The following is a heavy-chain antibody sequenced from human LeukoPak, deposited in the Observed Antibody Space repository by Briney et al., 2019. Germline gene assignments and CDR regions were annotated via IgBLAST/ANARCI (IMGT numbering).Heavy chain of an antibody. J-gene: IGHJ4*02. Sequence: ETLSLTCTVSGGSMWTFYGMCIRRSRGRGREWIGYVQYRGSTNYSPSLKGRGPISVDTSKNQVSLKLTSVTAADTAVYYCRTHPRGYGGYDGPQFDFWGQGTLVTVSS. D-gene: IGHD5-12*01. CDR1: GGSMWTFY. CDR2: VQYRGST. V-gene: IGHV4-59*08. CDR3: RTHPRGYGGYDGPQFDF.